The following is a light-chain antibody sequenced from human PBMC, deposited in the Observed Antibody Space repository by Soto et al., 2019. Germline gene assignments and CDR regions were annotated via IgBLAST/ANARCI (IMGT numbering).Light chain of an antibody. J-gene: IGLJ1*01. CDR1: SGDVGGYNY. V-gene: IGLV2-11*01. Sequence: QSVLTQPRSVSGSPGQSVTISCTGTSGDVGGYNYVSWYQQHPGKAPKLMIYDVSKRPSGVPDRFSGSKSGNTASLTISGLQAEDEADYYCCSYAGSYTEVFXTGTKLTVL. CDR3: CSYAGSYTEV. CDR2: DVS.